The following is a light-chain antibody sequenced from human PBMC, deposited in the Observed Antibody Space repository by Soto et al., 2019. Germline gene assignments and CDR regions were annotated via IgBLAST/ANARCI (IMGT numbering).Light chain of an antibody. CDR3: QQYNNWPPIT. V-gene: IGKV3-15*01. CDR2: GAS. Sequence: EIVMTQSPAPLSVSPGEKATLSFRASQSVSSNLAWYQQKPGQAPRLLIYGASTRATGIPARFSGSGSGTEFTLTISSLQSEDFAVYYCQQYNNWPPITFGQGTRLEIK. J-gene: IGKJ5*01. CDR1: QSVSSN.